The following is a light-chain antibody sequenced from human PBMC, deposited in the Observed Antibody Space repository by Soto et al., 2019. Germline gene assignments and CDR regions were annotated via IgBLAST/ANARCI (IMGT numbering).Light chain of an antibody. CDR1: QTISSW. J-gene: IGKJ1*01. Sequence: DIQMTQSPSTLSGSVGDRVTITCRASQTISSWLAWYQQKPGKAPKLLIYKASTLKSGVPSRFSGSGSGTEFTLTISSLQPDDFATYYCQHYNSTFGQGTKVDNK. CDR2: KAS. CDR3: QHYNST. V-gene: IGKV1-5*03.